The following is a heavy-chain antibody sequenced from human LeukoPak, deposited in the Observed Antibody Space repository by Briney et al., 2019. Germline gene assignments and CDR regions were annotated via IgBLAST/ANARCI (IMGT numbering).Heavy chain of an antibody. V-gene: IGHV3-30*18. J-gene: IGHJ6*03. Sequence: GGSLRLSCAASGFTFSSYGMHWVRQAPGKGLEWVAVISYDGSNKYYADSVKGRFTISRDNSKNTLYLQMNSLRAEDTAVYYCAKKGLPNYYYYYYMDVWGKGTTVTVSS. D-gene: IGHD2-21*01. CDR1: GFTFSSYG. CDR3: AKKGLPNYYYYYYMDV. CDR2: ISYDGSNK.